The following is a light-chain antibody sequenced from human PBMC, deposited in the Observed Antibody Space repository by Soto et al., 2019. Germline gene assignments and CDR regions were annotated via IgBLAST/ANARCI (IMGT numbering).Light chain of an antibody. CDR1: QSISTW. CDR2: KAS. CDR3: QHYNSYSEA. V-gene: IGKV1-5*03. J-gene: IGKJ1*01. Sequence: DIQMTQCPSTLSAAVGDRVTNTCRASQSISTWLAWYQQKPGKAPKLLIYKASTLKSGVPSRFSGSGSGTEFTLTISSLQPDDFATYYCQHYNSYSEAFSQGTKVDIK.